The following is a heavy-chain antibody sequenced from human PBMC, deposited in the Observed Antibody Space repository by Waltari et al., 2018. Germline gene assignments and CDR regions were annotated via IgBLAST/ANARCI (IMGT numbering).Heavy chain of an antibody. J-gene: IGHJ3*02. D-gene: IGHD3-16*01. CDR2: IYYSGST. CDR3: ARESGGDAFDI. V-gene: IGHV4-59*01. Sequence: QLPGKGLEWIGYIYYSGSTNYNPSLKSRVTISVDTSKNQFSLKLSSVTAADTAVYYCARESGGDAFDIWGQGTMVTVSS.